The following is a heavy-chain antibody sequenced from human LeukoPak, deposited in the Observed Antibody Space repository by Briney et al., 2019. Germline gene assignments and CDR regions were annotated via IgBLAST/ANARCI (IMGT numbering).Heavy chain of an antibody. D-gene: IGHD6-19*01. V-gene: IGHV3-72*01. CDR2: IKTKAQSYTT. CDR3: VSDSSGSLY. Sequence: GGSLRLSCAASGFTFNDHYMGWVRQAPGKGLEWLGRIKTKAQSYTTEYAASVKGRFTLSRDDSKNSLFLQMNGLKTEGTAMYYCVSDSSGSLYWGQGTLVTVSS. J-gene: IGHJ4*02. CDR1: GFTFNDHY.